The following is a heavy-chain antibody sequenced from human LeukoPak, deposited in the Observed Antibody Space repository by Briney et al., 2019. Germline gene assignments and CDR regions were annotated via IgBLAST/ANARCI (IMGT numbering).Heavy chain of an antibody. J-gene: IGHJ5*02. CDR1: GYSFTSYW. V-gene: IGHV5-51*01. D-gene: IGHD2-15*01. CDR3: ARGGYCSGGSCYENWFDP. Sequence: GESLKISCKGSGYSFTSYWIGWVRQMPGKGLEWMGIIYPGDSDTRYSPSFQGQVTISADKSISTAYLQWSSLKASDTAMYYCARGGYCSGGSCYENWFDPWGQGNLVTVSS. CDR2: IYPGDSDT.